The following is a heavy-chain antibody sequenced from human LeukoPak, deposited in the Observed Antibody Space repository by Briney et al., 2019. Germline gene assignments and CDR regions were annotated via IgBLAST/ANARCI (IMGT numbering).Heavy chain of an antibody. J-gene: IGHJ4*02. CDR2: ISGSGGST. Sequence: GGSLRLSCAASGFPFSSYAMSWVRQAPGKGLEWVSAISGSGGSTYYADSVKGRFTISRDNSKDTLYLQMNSLRAEDTALYYCAKGGSFYYDTSAYFSSWGQGTLVTVSS. CDR3: AKGGSFYYDTSAYFSS. CDR1: GFPFSSYA. V-gene: IGHV3-23*01. D-gene: IGHD3-22*01.